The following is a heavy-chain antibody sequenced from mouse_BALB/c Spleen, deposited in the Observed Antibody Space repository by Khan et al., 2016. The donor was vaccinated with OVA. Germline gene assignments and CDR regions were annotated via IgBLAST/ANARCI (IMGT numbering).Heavy chain of an antibody. V-gene: IGHV3-2*02. CDR3: ARGNYYGYAMDY. D-gene: IGHD1-1*01. J-gene: IGHJ4*01. CDR1: GYSITSNYA. Sequence: VQLKQSGPGLVKPSQSLSLTCTVTGYSITSNYAWNWIRQLPGNKLEWMGYISYSGSTSYNPSLKSRISITRDTSKNQFFLQLNSVTTEDAATDYCARGNYYGYAMDYWGQGTSVTVSS. CDR2: ISYSGST.